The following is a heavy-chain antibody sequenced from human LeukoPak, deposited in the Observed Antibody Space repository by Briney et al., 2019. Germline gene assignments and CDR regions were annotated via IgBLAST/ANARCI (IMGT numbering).Heavy chain of an antibody. J-gene: IGHJ4*02. V-gene: IGHV4-61*02. D-gene: IGHD1-7*01. CDR1: GGSISSGSYY. CDR3: AREDNWNYVY. CDR2: IYASGST. Sequence: SETLSLTCTVSGGSISSGSYYWNWLRQPAGKGREWFGRIYASGSTNYNPSLKGRVTISGDTSKSPVSLKLSSVSAADTAVYYCAREDNWNYVYWGQGTLVTVSS.